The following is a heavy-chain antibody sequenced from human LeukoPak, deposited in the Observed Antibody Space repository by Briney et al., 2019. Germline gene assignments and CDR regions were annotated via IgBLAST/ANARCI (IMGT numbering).Heavy chain of an antibody. J-gene: IGHJ5*02. CDR3: ARGARTPSGYGSRTAGRANWFDP. CDR1: GGSFSGYY. V-gene: IGHV4-34*01. Sequence: PSEALSLTCAVYGGSFSGYYWSWIRQPPGKGLEWIGEINHSGSTNYNPSLKSRVTISVDTSKNQFSLKLSSVTAADTAVYYCARGARTPSGYGSRTAGRANWFDPWGQGTLVTVSS. D-gene: IGHD5-12*01. CDR2: INHSGST.